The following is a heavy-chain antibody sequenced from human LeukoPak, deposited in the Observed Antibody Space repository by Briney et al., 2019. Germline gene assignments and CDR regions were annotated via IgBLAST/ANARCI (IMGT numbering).Heavy chain of an antibody. CDR2: IYYSGST. J-gene: IGHJ4*02. CDR1: GGSISSYY. CDR3: ARGSFRGATDY. V-gene: IGHV4-59*12. Sequence: ASETLSLTCTVSGGSISSYYWSWIRQPPGKGLEWIGYIYYSGSTNYNPSLKSRVTISVDTSKNQFSLKLTSVTAADTAVYYCARGSFRGATDYWGQGTLVTVSS. D-gene: IGHD4/OR15-4a*01.